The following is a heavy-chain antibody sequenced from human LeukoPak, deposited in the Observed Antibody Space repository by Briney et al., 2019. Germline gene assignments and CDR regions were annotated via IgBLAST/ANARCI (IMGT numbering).Heavy chain of an antibody. CDR2: ISGNGADT. D-gene: IGHD2-2*01. Sequence: GGSLRLSCAASGFTFSTYAMSWVRQTPGKGLEWVSDISGNGADTYYADSVKGRLTISRDNFKNTLYLQMNSLRAEDTAVYYCAKVSGQLLWVFPLDYWGQGTLVTVSS. V-gene: IGHV3-23*01. J-gene: IGHJ4*02. CDR3: AKVSGQLLWVFPLDY. CDR1: GFTFSTYA.